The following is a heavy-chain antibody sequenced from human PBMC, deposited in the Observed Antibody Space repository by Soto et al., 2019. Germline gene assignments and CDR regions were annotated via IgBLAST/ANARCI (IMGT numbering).Heavy chain of an antibody. J-gene: IGHJ6*02. V-gene: IGHV1-69*01. CDR1: GGTFSNYA. D-gene: IGHD2-8*02. CDR2: ITPIFGTA. CDR3: ARSTDYYYYYYGMDV. Sequence: QVQLVQSGAEVKKPGSSVKVSCKASGGTFSNYAISWVRQAPGQGLEWMGGITPIFGTANYAQKFQGRVTIPADESTSTAFMELSSLRSEDTAVYYCARSTDYYYYYYGMDVWGQGTTVTVSS.